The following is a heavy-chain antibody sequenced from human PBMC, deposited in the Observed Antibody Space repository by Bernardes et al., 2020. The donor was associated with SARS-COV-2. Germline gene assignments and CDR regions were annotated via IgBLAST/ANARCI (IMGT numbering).Heavy chain of an antibody. CDR2: ISNDGTNK. J-gene: IGHJ4*02. Sequence: GGALRPSCAASGFPFSNYGMHWVRQAPGKGVGWGAGISNDGTNKNYADSVKGRFTISRDNSKNTLYLQMDSLRPEDTAVFYCATWNRFCSGTTSYDFDYWGQGTLVTVSS. V-gene: IGHV3-30*03. CDR1: GFPFSNYG. D-gene: IGHD2-2*01. CDR3: ATWNRFCSGTTSYDFDY.